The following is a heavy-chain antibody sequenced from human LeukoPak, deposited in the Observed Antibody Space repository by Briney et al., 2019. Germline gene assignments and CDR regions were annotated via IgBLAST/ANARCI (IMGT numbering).Heavy chain of an antibody. CDR2: IIPILGIA. CDR3: ATLDDGDRLKRGDWFDP. V-gene: IGHV1-69*04. Sequence: GASVKVSCKASGGTFSSYAISWVRQAPGQGLEWMGRIIPILGIANYAQKFQGRVTITADKSTSTAYMELSSLRSEDTAVYFCATLDDGDRLKRGDWFDPWGQGTLVTVSS. J-gene: IGHJ5*02. CDR1: GGTFSSYA. D-gene: IGHD4-17*01.